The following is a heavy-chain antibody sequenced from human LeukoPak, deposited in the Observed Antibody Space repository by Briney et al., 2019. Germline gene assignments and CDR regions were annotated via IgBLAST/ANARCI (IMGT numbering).Heavy chain of an antibody. D-gene: IGHD3-22*01. CDR1: GYTFTSYD. V-gene: IGHV1-8*01. J-gene: IGHJ4*02. CDR2: MNPNSGNT. Sequence: ASVKVSCKASGYTFTSYDINWVRQATGQGLEWMGWMNPNSGNTGYAQKFQGRVTMTRDTSISTAYMELSRLRSDDTAVYYCARVFVATALSYDSSGSLDYWGQGTLVTVSS. CDR3: ARVFVATALSYDSSGSLDY.